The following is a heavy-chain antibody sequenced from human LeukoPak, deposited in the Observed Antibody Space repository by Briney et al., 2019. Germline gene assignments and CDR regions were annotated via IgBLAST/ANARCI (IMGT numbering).Heavy chain of an antibody. CDR2: IYYSGST. V-gene: IGHV4-39*01. Sequence: ASETLSLTCTVSGGSISSSSYYWGWIRQPPGKGLEWIGSIYYSGSTYYNPSLKSRVTISVDTSKNQFSLKQSSVTAADTAVYYCARGSTTGVDGYCSSTSCYWGWFDPWGQGTLVTVSS. J-gene: IGHJ5*02. CDR1: GGSISSSSYY. CDR3: ARGSTTGVDGYCSSTSCYWGWFDP. D-gene: IGHD2-2*01.